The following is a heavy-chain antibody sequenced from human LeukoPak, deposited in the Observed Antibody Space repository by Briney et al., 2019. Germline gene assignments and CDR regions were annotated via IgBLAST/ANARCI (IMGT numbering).Heavy chain of an antibody. CDR3: ARVASSGSRGYYYYYYYMDV. CDR1: GGSISSYY. CDR2: IYYSGST. Sequence: SETLSLTCTVSGGSISSYYWSWIRQPPGKGLEWIGYIYYSGSTNYNPSLKSRVTISVDTSKNQFSLKLSSVTAADTAVYYCARVASSGSRGYYYYYYYMDVWGKGTTVTVSS. D-gene: IGHD3-22*01. V-gene: IGHV4-59*12. J-gene: IGHJ6*03.